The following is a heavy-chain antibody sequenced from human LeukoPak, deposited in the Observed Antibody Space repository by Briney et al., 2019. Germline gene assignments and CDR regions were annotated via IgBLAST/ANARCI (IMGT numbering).Heavy chain of an antibody. V-gene: IGHV4-61*02. CDR1: GGSISSGSYY. CDR2: IYTSGST. J-gene: IGHJ4*02. D-gene: IGHD2-2*01. Sequence: PSETLSLTCTVSGGSISSGSYYWSWIRQPAGKGLEWIGRIYTSGSTNYNPSLKSRVTISVDTSKNQFSPKLSSVTAADTAVYYCARGVVPAAEIDYWGQGTLVTVSS. CDR3: ARGVVPAAEIDY.